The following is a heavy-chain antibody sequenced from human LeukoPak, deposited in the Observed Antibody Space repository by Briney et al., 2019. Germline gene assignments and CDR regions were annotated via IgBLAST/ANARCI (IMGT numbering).Heavy chain of an antibody. J-gene: IGHJ6*03. Sequence: SSVKVSCKASGGTFSSYAISWVRQAPGQGLEWMGGIIPIFGTANYAQKFQGRVTITTDESTSTAYMELSSLRSEDTAVYYCERGVIVGATPYYYYMDVWGKGTTVTVSS. CDR2: IIPIFGTA. CDR1: GGTFSSYA. V-gene: IGHV1-69*05. CDR3: ERGVIVGATPYYYYMDV. D-gene: IGHD1-26*01.